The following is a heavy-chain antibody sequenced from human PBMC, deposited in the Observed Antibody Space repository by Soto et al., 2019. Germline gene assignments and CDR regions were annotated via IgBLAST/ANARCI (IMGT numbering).Heavy chain of an antibody. V-gene: IGHV3-23*01. CDR3: AKEMTSGYYLFDY. Sequence: EVQLLQSGGGLVQPGGSLRLSCAASGFTFSSYAMSWVRQAPGKGLEWVSTISGTGGSTYYPDSVKGRFTISRDNSKNTVYMKRNSLRAEDAAVYYCAKEMTSGYYLFDYWGQGTLVTVCS. CDR2: ISGTGGST. CDR1: GFTFSSYA. D-gene: IGHD3-22*01. J-gene: IGHJ4*02.